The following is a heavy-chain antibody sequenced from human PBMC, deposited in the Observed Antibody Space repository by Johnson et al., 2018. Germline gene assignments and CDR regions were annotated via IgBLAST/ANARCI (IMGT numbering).Heavy chain of an antibody. CDR1: GFTFDDYA. CDR3: EKDRVVGDGYSGGMDV. D-gene: IGHD5-24*01. Sequence: VQLVESGGVVVQPGRSLRLSCAASGFTFDDYAMHWVRQAPGKGLECVSGISWNSGSIGYADSVKGRFTISRDNAKNSLYLQMNSLRAEDTALYYCEKDRVVGDGYSGGMDVWGQGTTVTVSS. CDR2: ISWNSGSI. J-gene: IGHJ6*02. V-gene: IGHV3-9*01.